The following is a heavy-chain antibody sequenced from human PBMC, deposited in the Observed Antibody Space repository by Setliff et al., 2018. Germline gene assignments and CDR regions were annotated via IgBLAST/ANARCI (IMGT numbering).Heavy chain of an antibody. CDR2: INTNTGNP. Sequence: ASVKASCKASGYIFTTYAIGWMRQAPGQGPEWMGWINTNTGNPSYAQGFTGRFVFSLDTSVSTAYLQISGLKGEDSAVYYCARAGRFGTVVYRGDYYMDVWGKGTTVTVSS. D-gene: IGHD3-10*01. V-gene: IGHV7-4-1*02. CDR1: GYIFTTYA. CDR3: ARAGRFGTVVYRGDYYMDV. J-gene: IGHJ6*03.